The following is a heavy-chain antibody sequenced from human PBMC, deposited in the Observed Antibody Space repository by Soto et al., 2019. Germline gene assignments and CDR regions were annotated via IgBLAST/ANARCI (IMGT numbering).Heavy chain of an antibody. CDR3: ARDYYDSSGYYYADY. Sequence: SVKVSCKASGGTFSSYAISWVRQAPGQGLEWMGGIIPIFGAANYTQKFQGRVTITADESTSTAYMELSSLRSEDTAVYYCARDYYDSSGYYYADYWGQGTLVTVSS. D-gene: IGHD3-22*01. CDR2: IIPIFGAA. J-gene: IGHJ4*02. CDR1: GGTFSSYA. V-gene: IGHV1-69*13.